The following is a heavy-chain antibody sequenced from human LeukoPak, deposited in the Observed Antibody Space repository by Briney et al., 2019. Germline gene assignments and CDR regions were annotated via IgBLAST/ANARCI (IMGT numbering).Heavy chain of an antibody. CDR1: GFSLSPTAMC. V-gene: IGHV2-70*17. CDR3: ARMNTAARNWFDS. J-gene: IGHJ5*01. Sequence: SGPALVKPTQTLTLTCTFSGFSLSPTAMCVNWIRQPPGKALEWLARIAWDDEKFYSTSLKTRPTISKDTTKNQVVLTMTNMDPVDTATYYCARMNTAARNWFDSWGQGTLVTVSS. D-gene: IGHD6-6*01. CDR2: IAWDDEK.